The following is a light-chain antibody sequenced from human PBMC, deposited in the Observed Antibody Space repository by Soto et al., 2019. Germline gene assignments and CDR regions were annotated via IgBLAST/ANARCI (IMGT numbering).Light chain of an antibody. J-gene: IGKJ3*01. V-gene: IGKV4-1*01. CDR3: QQYYDTVFT. CDR2: WAS. Sequence: DIVMTQSPDLLAVSLGERATINCKSSQSVLYSSNSKNYLAWYQQKPGQPPKLLIYWASTRESGVPDRFSGSGSGTDFTLTISSLQAEDVAVYYCQQYYDTVFTFGPGTKVDIK. CDR1: QSVLYSSNSKNY.